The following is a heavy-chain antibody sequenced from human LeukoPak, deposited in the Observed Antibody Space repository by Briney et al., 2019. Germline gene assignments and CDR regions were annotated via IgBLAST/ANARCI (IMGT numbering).Heavy chain of an antibody. CDR2: ISGDGGST. J-gene: IGHJ5*02. Sequence: PGGSLRLSCAAYAFTFDDYAMHWVRHAPGKGLEWVSLISGDGGSTYYADSVKGRFTISRDNSKNSLYLQMNSLRTEDTALYYCAKGEVAENLLQNWFDPWGQGTLLGVCS. D-gene: IGHD2-15*01. V-gene: IGHV3-43*02. CDR1: AFTFDDYA. CDR3: AKGEVAENLLQNWFDP.